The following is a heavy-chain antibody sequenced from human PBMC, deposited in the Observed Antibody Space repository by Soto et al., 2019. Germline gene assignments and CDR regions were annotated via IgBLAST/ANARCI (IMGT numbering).Heavy chain of an antibody. V-gene: IGHV3-33*01. D-gene: IGHD5-12*01. Sequence: PGGSLRLSCAASGFTFSSYGMHWVRQAPGKGLEWVAVIWYDGSNKYYADSVKGRFTISRDNSKNTLYLQMNSLRAEDTAVYYCARDLGGYDWNYYYGMDVWGQGTTVTVSS. CDR2: IWYDGSNK. CDR1: GFTFSSYG. J-gene: IGHJ6*02. CDR3: ARDLGGYDWNYYYGMDV.